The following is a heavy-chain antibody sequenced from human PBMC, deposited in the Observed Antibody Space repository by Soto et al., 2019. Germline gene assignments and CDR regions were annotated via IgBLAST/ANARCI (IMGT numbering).Heavy chain of an antibody. J-gene: IGHJ1*01. Sequence: PSETLSLTCTVSGGSISSSYWSWIRQPPGKGLEWIAYVYYSGTTNYNPSLESRVTISIDTSKNQFSLRLSSVTAADTAVYYCAKFHLYCSSTSCYTEYFQHWGQGTLVTVSS. V-gene: IGHV4-59*01. CDR2: VYYSGTT. D-gene: IGHD2-2*02. CDR3: AKFHLYCSSTSCYTEYFQH. CDR1: GGSISSSY.